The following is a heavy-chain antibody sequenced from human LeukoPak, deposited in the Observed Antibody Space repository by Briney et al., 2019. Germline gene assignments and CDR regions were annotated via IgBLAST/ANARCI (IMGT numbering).Heavy chain of an antibody. Sequence: ASVKVSCKVSGYTLTELSMHWVRQAPGKGLEGMGGFDPEDGEPIYAQKFQGRVTMTEDTSTAPAYMELSSLRSEDTAVYYCATVITGIPGYWGQGTLVTVSS. D-gene: IGHD1-20*01. V-gene: IGHV1-24*01. J-gene: IGHJ4*02. CDR2: FDPEDGEP. CDR3: ATVITGIPGY. CDR1: GYTLTELS.